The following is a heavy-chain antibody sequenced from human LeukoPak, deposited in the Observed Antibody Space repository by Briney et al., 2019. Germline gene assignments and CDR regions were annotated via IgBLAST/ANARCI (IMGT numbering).Heavy chain of an antibody. CDR1: GFIFSSYG. CDR2: IRYDGSNK. J-gene: IGHJ3*02. Sequence: PGGSLRLSCAASGFIFSSYGMHWVRQAPGKGLEWVTFIRYDGSNKYYADSVKGRFTISRDNSKNTLYLQMNSLRAEDTAVYYCARYKSPLTVDDAFDIWGQGTMVTVSS. CDR3: ARYKSPLTVDDAFDI. D-gene: IGHD1-14*01. V-gene: IGHV3-30*02.